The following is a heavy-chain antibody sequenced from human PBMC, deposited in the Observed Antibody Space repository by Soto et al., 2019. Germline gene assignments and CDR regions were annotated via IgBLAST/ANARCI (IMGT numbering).Heavy chain of an antibody. CDR3: ARHIGGWYYFDY. D-gene: IGHD6-19*01. CDR1: VYSFTSYW. J-gene: IGHJ4*02. V-gene: IGHV5-10-1*03. CDR2: IDPSDSYT. Sequence: EVQLVQSGAEVKKPGESLRISCKGSVYSFTSYWISWVRQMPGKGLEWMGRIDPSDSYTNYSPSFQGHVTISADKSISTAYLQWSSLKASDTAMYYCARHIGGWYYFDYWGQGTLVTVSS.